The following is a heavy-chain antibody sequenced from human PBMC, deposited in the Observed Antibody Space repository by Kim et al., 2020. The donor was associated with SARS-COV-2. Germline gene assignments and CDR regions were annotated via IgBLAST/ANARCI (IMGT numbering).Heavy chain of an antibody. CDR3: ARYNGPGSYFDY. CDR2: IIPIFGTA. J-gene: IGHJ4*02. Sequence: SVKVSCKASGGTFSSYAISWVRQAPGQGLEWMGGIIPIFGTANYAQKFQGRVTITADESTSTAYMELSSLRSEDTAVYYCARYNGPGSYFDYWGQGTLVTVSS. V-gene: IGHV1-69*13. D-gene: IGHD1-20*01. CDR1: GGTFSSYA.